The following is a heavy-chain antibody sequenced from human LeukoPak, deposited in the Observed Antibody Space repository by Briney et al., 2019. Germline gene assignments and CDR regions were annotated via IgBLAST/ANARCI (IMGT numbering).Heavy chain of an antibody. CDR1: GNSLSELS. CDR2: FDPEEAKM. Sequence: ASVRVSCTVSGNSLSELSIQWVRQAPGKGLECMGGFDPEEAKMVYAQTFQGRVTMTEDTSTQTAYMELSGLTSDDTAVYYCTTRSGDFWSGFVNWGQGSLVTVSS. V-gene: IGHV1-24*01. D-gene: IGHD3-3*01. CDR3: TTRSGDFWSGFVN. J-gene: IGHJ4*02.